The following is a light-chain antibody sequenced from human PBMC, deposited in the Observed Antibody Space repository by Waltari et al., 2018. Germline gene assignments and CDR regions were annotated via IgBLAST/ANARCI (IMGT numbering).Light chain of an antibody. V-gene: IGLV1-44*01. CDR2: SND. CDR1: NSNIGSKP. CDR3: AAWDVRLNAVV. Sequence: QSVLTQPPSASGTPGQTVTISCSGSNSNIGSKPVSWYQQLPGSAPKLLIYSNDRPPSGVPDRFSGSKSGTSASLAITGLQSEDEADYHCAAWDVRLNAVVFGGGTKLTVL. J-gene: IGLJ2*01.